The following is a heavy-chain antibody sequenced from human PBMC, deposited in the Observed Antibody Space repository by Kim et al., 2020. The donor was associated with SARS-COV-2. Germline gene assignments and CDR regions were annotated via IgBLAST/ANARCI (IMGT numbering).Heavy chain of an antibody. D-gene: IGHD6-13*01. V-gene: IGHV1-8*01. J-gene: IGHJ6*02. Sequence: AQKLQGRVTMTRNTSQSTAYMELSSLRSEATAVYYCARPSRIASYGMDVWGQGTTVTVSS. CDR3: ARPSRIASYGMDV.